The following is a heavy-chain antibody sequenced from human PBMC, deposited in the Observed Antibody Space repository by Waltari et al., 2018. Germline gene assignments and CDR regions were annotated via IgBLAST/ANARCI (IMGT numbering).Heavy chain of an antibody. CDR1: GGSISSYY. J-gene: IGHJ5*02. D-gene: IGHD6-13*01. CDR2: IYYSGST. CDR3: ARHGLRYSSSWRFDP. Sequence: QVQLQESGPGLVKPSETLSLTCTVSGGSISSYYWSWIRPPPGKGLEWIGYIYYSGSTNYNPSLKSRVTISVDTSKNQFSLKLSSVTAADTAVYYCARHGLRYSSSWRFDPWGQGTLVTVSS. V-gene: IGHV4-59*01.